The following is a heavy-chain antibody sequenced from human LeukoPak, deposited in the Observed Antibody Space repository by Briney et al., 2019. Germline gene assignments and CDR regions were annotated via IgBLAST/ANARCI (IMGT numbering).Heavy chain of an antibody. Sequence: GRSLRLSCATSGFTFSSYAMSWVRQAPGKGLEWVSAISGSGGSTYYADSVKGRFTISRDNSKNTLYLQMNSLRAEDTAVYYCATEIQLWFKRRDYDYWGQGTLVTVSS. J-gene: IGHJ4*02. CDR1: GFTFSSYA. CDR2: ISGSGGST. V-gene: IGHV3-23*01. CDR3: ATEIQLWFKRRDYDY. D-gene: IGHD5-18*01.